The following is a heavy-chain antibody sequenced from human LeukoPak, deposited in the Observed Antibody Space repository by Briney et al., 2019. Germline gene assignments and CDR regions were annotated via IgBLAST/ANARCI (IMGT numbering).Heavy chain of an antibody. CDR1: GGSISSYY. J-gene: IGHJ6*02. Sequence: PSETLSLTCTVSGGSISSYYWSWIRQPPGKGLEWIGYIYYSGSTNYNPSLKSRATISVDTSKNQFPLKLSSVTAADTAVYYCASGYCSGGSCYPYYYGMDVWGQGTTVTVSS. CDR2: IYYSGST. V-gene: IGHV4-59*01. D-gene: IGHD2-15*01. CDR3: ASGYCSGGSCYPYYYGMDV.